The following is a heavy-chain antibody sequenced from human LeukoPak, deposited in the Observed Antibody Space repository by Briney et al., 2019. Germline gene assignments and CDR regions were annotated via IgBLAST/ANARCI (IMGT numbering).Heavy chain of an antibody. CDR2: IKSKTDGGTT. CDR1: GFTFSNAW. D-gene: IGHD6-19*01. V-gene: IGHV3-15*01. Sequence: GGSLRLSCAASGFTFSNAWMSWVRQAPGKGLEWVGRIKSKTDGGTTDYAAPVKGRFTISGDDSKNTLYLQMNSLKTEDTAVYYCTTDPPLRAAVAGPIDYWGQGTLVTVSS. CDR3: TTDPPLRAAVAGPIDY. J-gene: IGHJ4*02.